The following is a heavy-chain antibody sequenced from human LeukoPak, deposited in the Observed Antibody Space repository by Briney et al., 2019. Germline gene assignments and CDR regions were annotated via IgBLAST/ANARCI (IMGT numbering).Heavy chain of an antibody. CDR2: INHSGST. CDR3: ARRPYYYYYYMDV. V-gene: IGHV4-34*01. Sequence: SETLSLTCAVYGGSFSGYYWSWIRQPPGKGLEWIGEINHSGSTNYNPSLKSRVTISVDTSKNQFSLKLSSVTAADTAVYYCARRPYYYYYYMDVWGKGTTVTISS. J-gene: IGHJ6*03. CDR1: GGSFSGYY.